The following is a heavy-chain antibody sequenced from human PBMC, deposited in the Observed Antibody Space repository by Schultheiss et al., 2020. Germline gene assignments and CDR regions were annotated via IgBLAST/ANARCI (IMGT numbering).Heavy chain of an antibody. V-gene: IGHV4-39*02. CDR1: GGSISSSSYY. CDR3: ARDPGYSYGYPYYYYGMDV. CDR2: IYYSGST. J-gene: IGHJ6*02. D-gene: IGHD5-18*01. Sequence: SETLSLTCTVSGGSISSSSYYWGWIRQPPGKGLEWIGSIYYSGSTYYNPSLKSRVTISVDTSKNQFSLKLSSVTAADTAVYYCARDPGYSYGYPYYYYGMDVWGQGTTVTGYS.